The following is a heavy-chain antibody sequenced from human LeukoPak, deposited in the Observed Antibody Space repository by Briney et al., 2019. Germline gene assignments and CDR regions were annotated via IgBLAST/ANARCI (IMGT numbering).Heavy chain of an antibody. J-gene: IGHJ6*03. V-gene: IGHV3-20*04. D-gene: IGHD2-15*01. CDR3: ARGYCSGGSCYYPTYDYYYMDV. CDR1: GFTFDDYG. CDR2: INWNGGST. Sequence: PEGSLRLSCAASGFTFDDYGMSWVRQAPGKGLEWVSGINWNGGSTGYADSVKGRFTISRDNAKNSLYLQMNSLRAEDTALYYCARGYCSGGSCYYPTYDYYYMDVWGKGTTVTVSS.